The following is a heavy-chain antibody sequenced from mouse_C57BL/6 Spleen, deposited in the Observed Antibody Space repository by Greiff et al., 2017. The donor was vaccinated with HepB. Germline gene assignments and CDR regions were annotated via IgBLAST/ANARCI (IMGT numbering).Heavy chain of an antibody. D-gene: IGHD2-2*01. V-gene: IGHV1-50*01. J-gene: IGHJ1*03. Sequence: VQLQQPGAELVKPGASVKLSCKASGYTFTSYWMQWVKQRPGQGLEWIGEIDPSDSYTNYNQKFKGKATLTVDTSSSTAYMQLSSLTSEDSAVYYCARSGDGYAGNFDVWGTGTTVTVSS. CDR2: IDPSDSYT. CDR1: GYTFTSYW. CDR3: ARSGDGYAGNFDV.